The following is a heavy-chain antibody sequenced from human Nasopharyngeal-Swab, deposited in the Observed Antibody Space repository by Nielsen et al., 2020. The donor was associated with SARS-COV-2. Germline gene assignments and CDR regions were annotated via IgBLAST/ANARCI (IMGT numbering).Heavy chain of an antibody. CDR3: ARERVAAAGIRDNNWFDP. J-gene: IGHJ5*02. Sequence: VRQAPGKGLEWVSVIYSGGSTYYADSVKGRFTISRDNSKNTLYLQMNSLRAEDTAVYYCARERVAAAGIRDNNWFDPWGQGTLVTVSS. D-gene: IGHD6-13*01. V-gene: IGHV3-53*01. CDR2: IYSGGST.